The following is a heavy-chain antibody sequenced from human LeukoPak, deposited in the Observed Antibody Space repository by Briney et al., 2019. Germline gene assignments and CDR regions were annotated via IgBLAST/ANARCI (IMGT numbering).Heavy chain of an antibody. CDR3: ARVTEEGAFDI. CDR1: GFTFSSCA. D-gene: IGHD4-11*01. CDR2: ITGSGDTT. V-gene: IGHV3-23*01. J-gene: IGHJ3*02. Sequence: GGSLRLSCAASGFTFSSCAMSWVRQAPGKGLEWVSAITGSGDTTYYADSVKGRFTISRDNSKNTLYLQMNSLRTEDTAVYYCARVTEEGAFDIWGQGTMVIVFS.